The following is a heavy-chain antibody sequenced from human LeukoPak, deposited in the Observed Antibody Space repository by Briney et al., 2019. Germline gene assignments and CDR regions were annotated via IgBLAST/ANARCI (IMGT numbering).Heavy chain of an antibody. V-gene: IGHV1-18*04. D-gene: IGHD1-20*01. CDR1: GYTFTGYY. Sequence: ASVKVSCKASGYTFTGYYMHWVRQAPGQGLEWMGWISAYNGDTHYAQNLQGRVTVTTDTSTSTAYMELRSLTYDDTAVYYCTRDYNYVVDYWGQGTLVTVSS. CDR2: ISAYNGDT. CDR3: TRDYNYVVDY. J-gene: IGHJ4*02.